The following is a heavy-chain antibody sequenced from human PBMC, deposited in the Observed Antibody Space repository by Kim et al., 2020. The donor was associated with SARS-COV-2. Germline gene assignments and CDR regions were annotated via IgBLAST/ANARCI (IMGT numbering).Heavy chain of an antibody. J-gene: IGHJ4*02. CDR1: GFTVSSNY. V-gene: IGHV3-53*01. CDR2: IYSGGST. D-gene: IGHD6-13*01. CDR3: ARSRGPGYSSSWCLDS. Sequence: GGSLRLSCAASGFTVSSNYMSWVRQAPGKGLEWVSVIYSGGSTYYADSVKGRFTISRDNSKNTLYVQMNSLRAEDTAVYYCARSRGPGYSSSWCLDSWGQGTLVSVSS.